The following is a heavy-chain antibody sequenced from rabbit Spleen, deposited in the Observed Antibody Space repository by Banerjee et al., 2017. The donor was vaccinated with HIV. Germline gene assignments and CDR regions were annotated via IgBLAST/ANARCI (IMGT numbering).Heavy chain of an antibody. J-gene: IGHJ6*01. CDR1: GVSFSSSYY. D-gene: IGHD2-1*01. CDR2: IYTDGSGST. V-gene: IGHV1S40*01. CDR3: ARGSAAMTMVITGYYLGL. Sequence: QSLEESGGDLVKPGASLTLTCIASGVSFSSSYYMCWVRQAPGKGLEWIGCIYTDGSGSTAYASWAKGRFTVSKTSATTVTLQMTSLTAADTSTYFCARGSAAMTMVITGYYLGLWGPGTLVTVS.